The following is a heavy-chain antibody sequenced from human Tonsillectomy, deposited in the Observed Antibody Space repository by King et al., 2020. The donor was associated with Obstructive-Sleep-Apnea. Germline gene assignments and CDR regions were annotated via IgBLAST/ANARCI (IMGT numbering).Heavy chain of an antibody. V-gene: IGHV3-66*01. Sequence: VQLVESGGGLVQPGGSLRLSWAASGFTVSSNYMTWVRQAPGKELEWVAIIYDTGRTYYTDSVKDRFTISRDNSKNALYLQMNSLRAEDTAIYYCAKCTYLGTSWYYSDYWGQGTLVTVSS. CDR2: IYDTGRT. CDR1: GFTVSSNY. J-gene: IGHJ4*02. D-gene: IGHD6-13*01. CDR3: AKCTYLGTSWYYSDY.